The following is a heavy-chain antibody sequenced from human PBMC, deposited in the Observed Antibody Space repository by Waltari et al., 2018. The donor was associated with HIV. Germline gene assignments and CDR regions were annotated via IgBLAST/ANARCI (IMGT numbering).Heavy chain of an antibody. Sequence: QVQLQESGPGLVKPSEPLSLTCTVSGGPISSYYWRWLRQPPGKGLEWIGYIYYSGSTNYNPSLKSRVTISVDTSKNQFSLKLSSVTAADTAVYYCARVPPGYSSSWYYFDYWGQGTLVTVSS. CDR3: ARVPPGYSSSWYYFDY. CDR1: GGPISSYY. V-gene: IGHV4-59*01. D-gene: IGHD6-13*01. J-gene: IGHJ4*02. CDR2: IYYSGST.